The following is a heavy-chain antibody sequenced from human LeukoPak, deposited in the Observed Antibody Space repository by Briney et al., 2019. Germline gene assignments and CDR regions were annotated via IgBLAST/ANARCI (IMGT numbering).Heavy chain of an antibody. V-gene: IGHV3-64D*09. Sequence: GGSLRLSCSASGFTFSSYAMHWVRQAPGKGLEYVSGITSTGESTYNADSVKGRFTISRDNSKNTLYLQMSSLRAEDTAVYYCVKGRDSSGWYDFDYWGQGALVSVSS. J-gene: IGHJ4*02. CDR1: GFTFSSYA. D-gene: IGHD6-19*01. CDR2: ITSTGEST. CDR3: VKGRDSSGWYDFDY.